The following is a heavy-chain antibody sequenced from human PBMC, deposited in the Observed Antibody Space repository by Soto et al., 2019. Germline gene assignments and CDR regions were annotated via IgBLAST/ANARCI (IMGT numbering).Heavy chain of an antibody. V-gene: IGHV3-30*14. J-gene: IGHJ3*01. CDR1: GFTFTNYA. Sequence: PGGSLRLSCAASGFTFTNYAMHWVRQAPGKGLGWVAVISNDGNTRYYAESVKGRFSISRDNSKNTLYLQMSSLRAEDTAVYYCATRHLLPGAPWGQGTMVTVSS. CDR3: ATRHLLPGAP. D-gene: IGHD3-22*01. CDR2: ISNDGNTR.